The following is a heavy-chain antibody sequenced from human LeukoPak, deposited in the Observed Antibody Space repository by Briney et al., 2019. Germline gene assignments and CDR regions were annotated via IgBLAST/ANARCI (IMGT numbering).Heavy chain of an antibody. V-gene: IGHV1-24*01. CDR1: GYTFTDYY. CDR3: ATWARYSSGWVYYFDY. CDR2: FDPEDGET. Sequence: ASVKVSCKASGYTFTDYYIHWVRQAPGKGLEWMGGFDPEDGETIYAQKFQGRVTMTEDTSTDTAYMELSSLRSEDTAVYYCATWARYSSGWVYYFDYWGQGTLVTVSS. J-gene: IGHJ4*02. D-gene: IGHD6-19*01.